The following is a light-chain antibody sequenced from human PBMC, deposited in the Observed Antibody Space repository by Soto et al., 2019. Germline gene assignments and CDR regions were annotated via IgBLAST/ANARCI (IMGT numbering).Light chain of an antibody. Sequence: QSVLTQPPSASGSPGQSVTISCTGSSSDVSGYNFVSWFQQHPGKAPKLIIYDVTKRPSGVPDRFSGSKSGNTASLTVSGLQAEDEADYYCISYAGTSGVFGGGTKLTVL. CDR2: DVT. J-gene: IGLJ3*02. CDR1: SSDVSGYNF. CDR3: ISYAGTSGV. V-gene: IGLV2-8*01.